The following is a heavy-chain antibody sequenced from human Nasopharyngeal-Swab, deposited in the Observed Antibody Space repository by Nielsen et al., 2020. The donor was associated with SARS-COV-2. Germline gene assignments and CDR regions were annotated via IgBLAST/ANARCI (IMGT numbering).Heavy chain of an antibody. V-gene: IGHV4-61*01. CDR3: AREGYYDSSGYNQGGSIDY. J-gene: IGHJ4*02. D-gene: IGHD3-22*01. CDR2: IYYSGST. CDR1: GGSVSSGSYY. Sequence: SETLSLTCSVSGGSVSSGSYYWSWIRQPPGKGLEWIGYIYYSGSTNYNPSLKSRVTISVDTSKNQFSLKLSSVTAADTAVYYCAREGYYDSSGYNQGGSIDYWGQGTLVTVSS.